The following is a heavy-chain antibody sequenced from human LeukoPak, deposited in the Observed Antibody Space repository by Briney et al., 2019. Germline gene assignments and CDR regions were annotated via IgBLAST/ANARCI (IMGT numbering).Heavy chain of an antibody. CDR2: VSGTGENI. CDR3: AKDPSLRYCSSTSCYSDWFDP. Sequence: GGSLRLSCVASGFTFKNFAMNWVRQAPGKGLEWVSGVSGTGENIYYADSVKGRFTISRDNSKNTLYLQMNSLRAEDTAVYYCAKDPSLRYCSSTSCYSDWFDPWGQGTLVTVSS. CDR1: GFTFKNFA. J-gene: IGHJ5*02. D-gene: IGHD2-2*01. V-gene: IGHV3-23*01.